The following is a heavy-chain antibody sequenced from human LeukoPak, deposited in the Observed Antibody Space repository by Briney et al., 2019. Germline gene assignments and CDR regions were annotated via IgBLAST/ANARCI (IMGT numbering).Heavy chain of an antibody. CDR3: ARQTGSGLFILP. D-gene: IGHD3/OR15-3a*01. CDR2: MNPNSGNT. CDR1: GYTFTSYD. V-gene: IGHV1-8*03. J-gene: IGHJ4*02. Sequence: AASVKVSCKASGYTFTSYDINWVRQATGQGLEWMGWMNPNSGNTGYAQKFQGRVTITRNTSISTAYMELSSLRSEDTAVYYCARQTGSGLFILPGGQGTLVTVSS.